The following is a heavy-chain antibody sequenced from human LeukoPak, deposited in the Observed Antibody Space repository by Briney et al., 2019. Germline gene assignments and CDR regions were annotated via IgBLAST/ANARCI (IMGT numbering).Heavy chain of an antibody. CDR2: ISAYNGNT. V-gene: IGHV1-18*01. Sequence: GASVKVSCKASGYTFTSYGISWVRPAPGQGLEWMGWISAYNGNTNYAQKLQGRVTITADKSTSTAYMELSSLRSEDTAVYYCARDYTDTATNYYGMDVWGQGTTVTVSS. J-gene: IGHJ6*02. CDR1: GYTFTSYG. CDR3: ARDYTDTATNYYGMDV. D-gene: IGHD5-18*01.